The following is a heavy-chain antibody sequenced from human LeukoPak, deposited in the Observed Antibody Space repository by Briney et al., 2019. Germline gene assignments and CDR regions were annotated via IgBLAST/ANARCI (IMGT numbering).Heavy chain of an antibody. J-gene: IGHJ4*02. V-gene: IGHV3-23*01. CDR2: ISGSGITT. D-gene: IGHD6-6*01. CDR3: AKTGLYSSSSRGYFDY. Sequence: PGGSLRLSCAASGFTFSNYVMGWVRQPPGEGLQRVSVISGSGITTYYARSVKGRFTISRDNSKNTLYLQMNNLRAEDTAIYYCAKTGLYSSSSRGYFDYWGQGTLVTVSS. CDR1: GFTFSNYV.